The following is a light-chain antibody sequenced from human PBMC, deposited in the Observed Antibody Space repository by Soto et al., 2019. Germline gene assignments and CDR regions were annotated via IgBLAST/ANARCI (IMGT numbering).Light chain of an antibody. CDR2: EVT. Sequence: QSAVAQPACVSGSPGQAITISCTGTSSDIGSYDLVSWYQQHPGTAPKLIIYEVTKRPSGVSTRFSGSKSGNTASLTISGLQAVDEADYYCCSFADFTYVFGTGTKVTVL. V-gene: IGLV2-23*02. CDR1: SSDIGSYDL. CDR3: CSFADFTYV. J-gene: IGLJ1*01.